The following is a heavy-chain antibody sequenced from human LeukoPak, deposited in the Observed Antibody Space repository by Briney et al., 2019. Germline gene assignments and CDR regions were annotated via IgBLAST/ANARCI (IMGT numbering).Heavy chain of an antibody. CDR2: ISSSSSYI. CDR1: GFTFSSYS. J-gene: IGHJ4*02. CDR3: AGSIAAAGTVDY. D-gene: IGHD6-13*01. Sequence: PGGSLRLSCAASGFTFSSYSMNWVSQAPGKGLEWVSSISSSSSYIYYADSVKGRFTISRDNAKNSLYLQMNSLRAEDTAVYYCAGSIAAAGTVDYWGQGTLVTVSS. V-gene: IGHV3-21*01.